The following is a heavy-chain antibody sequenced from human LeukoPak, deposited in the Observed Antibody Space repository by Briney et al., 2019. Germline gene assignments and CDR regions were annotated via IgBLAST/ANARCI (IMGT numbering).Heavy chain of an antibody. CDR3: TRDGSQYSRPVDF. CDR2: IYYSGST. D-gene: IGHD4-11*01. CDR1: GDSITTRNYY. V-gene: IGHV4-39*07. J-gene: IGHJ4*02. Sequence: TSETLSLTCTVSGDSITTRNYYWGWIRQPPGQGLEWIGSIYYSGSTYYNPSLKSRVTISQDTSKNQFSLKLISMTAADTAIYYCTRDGSQYSRPVDFWGKGTLVTVSS.